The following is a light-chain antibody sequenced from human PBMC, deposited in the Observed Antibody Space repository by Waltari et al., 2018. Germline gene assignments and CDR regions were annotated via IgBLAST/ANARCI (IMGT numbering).Light chain of an antibody. Sequence: SYVLTQPPSVSVAPGQTARITCGGHNIGSKSVHWYQQKPGQAPVLAVYDDSDRPSGIPERFSGSNSGNTATLTISRVEVGDEADYYCQVWDSSSDHYVFGSGTKVTVL. CDR3: QVWDSSSDHYV. CDR2: DDS. CDR1: NIGSKS. V-gene: IGLV3-21*02. J-gene: IGLJ1*01.